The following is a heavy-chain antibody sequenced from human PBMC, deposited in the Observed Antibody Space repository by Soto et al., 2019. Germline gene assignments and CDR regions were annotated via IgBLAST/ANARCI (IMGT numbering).Heavy chain of an antibody. Sequence: QVQLVESGGGVVQPGRSLRLSCAVSGFNVSTYDMRWVRQPPGKGLEWVAVISRDGGTKYYADSVKGRFTISRDNSRNTLFLEMNSLRGDDMAVYYCTGEVASGYWGQGTLVTVSS. CDR1: GFNVSTYD. J-gene: IGHJ4*02. CDR2: ISRDGGTK. CDR3: TGEVASGY. D-gene: IGHD2-8*02. V-gene: IGHV3-30*03.